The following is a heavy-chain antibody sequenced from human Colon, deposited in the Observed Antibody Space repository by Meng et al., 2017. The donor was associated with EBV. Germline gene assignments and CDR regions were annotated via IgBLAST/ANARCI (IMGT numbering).Heavy chain of an antibody. D-gene: IGHD1-26*01. V-gene: IGHV4-4*02. CDR2: IDDSGST. Sequence: QGQCEASGPGIVTPSWTLSPTCGVSGFSISSNIRCTWVRQPPGKGLEWIGDIDDSGSTNYNPSLNSRISISLDKSKNHFSLKVNSVTAADTAVYYCARGKQDAWELLAYWGQGALVTVSS. CDR3: ARGKQDAWELLAY. J-gene: IGHJ4*02. CDR1: GFSISSNIR.